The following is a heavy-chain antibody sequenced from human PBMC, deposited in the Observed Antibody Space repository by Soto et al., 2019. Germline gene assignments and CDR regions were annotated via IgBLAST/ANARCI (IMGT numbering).Heavy chain of an antibody. CDR1: GFTFSFYS. D-gene: IGHD4-17*01. Sequence: GGSQRLSCAASGFTFSFYSMNWVRQAPGKGLEWLSYISSSSSTIYYADSVKGRLTISRDNSKNSLYLHMNSLRAEDTAVYYCARAPDGDFDFWGQGTLVTVSS. V-gene: IGHV3-48*01. CDR3: ARAPDGDFDF. CDR2: ISSSSSTI. J-gene: IGHJ4*02.